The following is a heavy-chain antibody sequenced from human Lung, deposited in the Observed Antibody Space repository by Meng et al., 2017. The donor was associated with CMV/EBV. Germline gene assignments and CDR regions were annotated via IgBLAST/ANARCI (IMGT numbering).Heavy chain of an antibody. CDR2: IYYSGNT. CDR3: ARDRRGSYVTGWGY. Sequence: SXTXSLXCTVSGYSISSPYYWGWIRQPPGMGLEWIGSIYYSGNTYYNPSLRSRVTISVDTSKNQFSLKLSSVTAADTAVYYCARDRRGSYVTGWGYWGQGXLVTVSS. V-gene: IGHV4-38-2*02. J-gene: IGHJ4*02. CDR1: GYSISSPYY. D-gene: IGHD3-16*01.